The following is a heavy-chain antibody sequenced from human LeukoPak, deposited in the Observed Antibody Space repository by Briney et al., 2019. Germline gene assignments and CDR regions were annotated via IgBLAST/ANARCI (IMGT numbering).Heavy chain of an antibody. CDR1: RFXFSSYW. V-gene: IGHV3-7*05. Sequence: GGSLRLSCAASRFXFSSYWMSWVRQAPGKGLEWVGNIKEDGSDKYYVDSVKGRFTISRDNAKNSLYLQMNSLRAEDTAVYYCARDFAYWGQGTLVTVSS. CDR3: ARDFAY. J-gene: IGHJ4*02. D-gene: IGHD3-3*01. CDR2: IKEDGSDK.